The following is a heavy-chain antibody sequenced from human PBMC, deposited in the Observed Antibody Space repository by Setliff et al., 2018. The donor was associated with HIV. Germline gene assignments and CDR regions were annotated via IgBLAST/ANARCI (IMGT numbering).Heavy chain of an antibody. J-gene: IGHJ4*02. CDR2: IWYDGTNK. V-gene: IGHV3-33*01. Sequence: GGSLRLSCTTSGFPFSTYGMHWVRQAPGKGLESVAVIWYDGTNKRYGDSVKGRFTISGDNSKSTLFLQMNTLRAEDTAVYYCATDQQWLAQGWGGPHYWGQGTLVTVSS. CDR1: GFPFSTYG. CDR3: ATDQQWLAQGWGGPHY. D-gene: IGHD6-19*01.